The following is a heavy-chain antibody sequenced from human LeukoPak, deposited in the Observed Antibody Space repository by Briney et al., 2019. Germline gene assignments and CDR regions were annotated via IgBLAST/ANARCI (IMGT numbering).Heavy chain of an antibody. Sequence: GGSLSLTCAASGSPFSGNYLSWVRQAPGKGLEWVSVIYTAGGSYYADSVKGRFTISRDNSKNTLYLQMNSLRPEDTAVYYCMLPPCAAGGYWGQGTLVTVSS. CDR2: IYTAGGS. CDR1: GSPFSGNY. V-gene: IGHV3-53*01. CDR3: MLPPCAAGGY. D-gene: IGHD6-13*01. J-gene: IGHJ4*02.